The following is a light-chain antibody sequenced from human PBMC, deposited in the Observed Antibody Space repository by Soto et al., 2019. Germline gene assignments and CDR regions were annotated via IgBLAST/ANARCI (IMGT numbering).Light chain of an antibody. CDR1: SGHSSYA. CDR3: QTWDTGSVI. J-gene: IGLJ2*01. V-gene: IGLV4-69*01. CDR2: LNSDGSH. Sequence: QPVLTQSPSASASLGASVKFTCTLSSGHSSYAIAWHQQQPEKGPRYLMKLNSDGSHNKGDGIPDRFSGSSSGAERYLTISRLQSEDEADCYCQTWDTGSVIFGGGTKLTVL.